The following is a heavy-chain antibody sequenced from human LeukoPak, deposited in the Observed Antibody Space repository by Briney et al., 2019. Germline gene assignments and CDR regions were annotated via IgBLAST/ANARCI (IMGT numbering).Heavy chain of an antibody. J-gene: IGHJ4*02. Sequence: GGSLRLSCAGSGFTFSDYYMSWIRQAPGKGLEWVSFISSSSSYTSYADSVKGRFTISRDNAKNSLYLQMNSLRAEDTAVYYCAKDPGTVTTLDRFDYWGQGTLVTVSS. CDR1: GFTFSDYY. V-gene: IGHV3-11*06. D-gene: IGHD4-17*01. CDR2: ISSSSSYT. CDR3: AKDPGTVTTLDRFDY.